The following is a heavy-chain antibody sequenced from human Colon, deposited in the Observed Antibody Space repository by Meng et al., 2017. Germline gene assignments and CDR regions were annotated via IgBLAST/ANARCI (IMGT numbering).Heavy chain of an antibody. D-gene: IGHD1-7*01. J-gene: IGHJ4*02. CDR3: ARHARVAPSQNYNFDY. CDR2: FYDSEDT. V-gene: IGHV4-59*01. CDR1: DGSMSGSY. Sequence: SETLSLPWTVPDGSMSGSYWSWIRQPPGKGLEWIAYFYDSEDTSYNPSLKSRVTISLDMSRNQFSLRLSSVTAADTAIYYCARHARVAPSQNYNFDYWGQGSLVTVSS.